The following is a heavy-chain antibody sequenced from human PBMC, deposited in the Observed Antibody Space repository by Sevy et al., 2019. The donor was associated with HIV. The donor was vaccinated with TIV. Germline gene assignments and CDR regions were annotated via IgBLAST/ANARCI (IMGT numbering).Heavy chain of an antibody. D-gene: IGHD3-22*01. CDR2: IRSKAYGGTT. Sequence: GGSLRLSCTASGFTFGDYAMSWFRQAPGKGLEWVGFIRSKAYGGTTEYAASVKGRFTISRDDSKSIAYLQMNSLKTEDTAVYYCTRGFYDPQRGDAFDIWGQGTMVTVSS. CDR1: GFTFGDYA. V-gene: IGHV3-49*03. J-gene: IGHJ3*02. CDR3: TRGFYDPQRGDAFDI.